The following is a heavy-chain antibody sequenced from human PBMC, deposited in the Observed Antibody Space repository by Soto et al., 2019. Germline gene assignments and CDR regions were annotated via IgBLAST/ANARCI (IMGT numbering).Heavy chain of an antibody. V-gene: IGHV1-69*02. CDR2: IIPILGIA. CDR1: GGTFSSYT. CDR3: TAGDYCSSTSCYYYYYYMDV. J-gene: IGHJ6*03. D-gene: IGHD2-2*01. Sequence: QVQLVQSGAEVKKPGSSVKVSCKASGGTFSSYTISWVRQAPGQGLEWMGRIIPILGIANYAQKFQGRVTVTADKSTRTAYMELSSLRSKDTAVYYCTAGDYCSSTSCYYYYYYMDVWGKGTTVTVSS.